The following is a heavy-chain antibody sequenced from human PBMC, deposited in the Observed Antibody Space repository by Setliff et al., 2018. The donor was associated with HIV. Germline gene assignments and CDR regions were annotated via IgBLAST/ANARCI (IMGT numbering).Heavy chain of an antibody. CDR2: ISSRGSTI. V-gene: IGHV3-11*04. CDR1: RVTFSDYY. Sequence: GGSLRLSCAASRVTFSDYYMTWIRQAPGKGLECISYISSRGSTIYYADSVKGRFTISRDNAKKSLYLQMNSLRVEDTAVYYCASIAAAHYWGQGTLVTVSS. J-gene: IGHJ4*02. CDR3: ASIAAAHY. D-gene: IGHD6-13*01.